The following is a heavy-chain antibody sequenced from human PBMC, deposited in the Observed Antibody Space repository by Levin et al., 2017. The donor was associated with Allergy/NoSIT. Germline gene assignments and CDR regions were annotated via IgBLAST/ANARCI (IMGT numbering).Heavy chain of an antibody. D-gene: IGHD6-19*01. CDR1: GYSFTHYV. V-gene: IGHV1-3*01. Sequence: ASVKVSCKASGYSFTHYVIHWVRQAPGQRLEWMGWINPVNGNTKYSHNFQGRVTITKDTSASTVYVELNSLRSEDTAVYYCAREVTPRWSDWQWLPVDWVDPWGQGTLVTVAS. CDR3: AREVTPRWSDWQWLPVDWVDP. CDR2: INPVNGNT. J-gene: IGHJ5*02.